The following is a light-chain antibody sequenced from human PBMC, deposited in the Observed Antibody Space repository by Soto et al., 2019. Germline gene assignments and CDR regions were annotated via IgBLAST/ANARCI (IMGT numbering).Light chain of an antibody. J-gene: IGKJ2*01. CDR3: QQYYSYPPYT. V-gene: IGKV1-8*01. CDR2: AAS. Sequence: AIRMTQSPSSLSASTGDRVTITCRASQGISSYLAWYQQKPGKAPKLLIYAASTLQSGVPSRFSGSGSGTDFTLTISFLQSEDFATYYCQQYYSYPPYTFRQGTKLEIK. CDR1: QGISSY.